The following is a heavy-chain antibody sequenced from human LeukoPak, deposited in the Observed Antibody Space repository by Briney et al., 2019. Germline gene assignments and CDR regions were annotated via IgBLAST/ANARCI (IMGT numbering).Heavy chain of an antibody. CDR1: GDSTSSGDYY. CDR3: AREGVVGATTPFDH. J-gene: IGHJ4*02. Sequence: SETLSLTCTVSGDSTSSGDYYWSWIRQPPGKGREWIGYIYYSGSTYYNPSLKSRVSVSVDTSKNQFSLKLSSVTAADTAVYYCAREGVVGATTPFDHWGQGTLVTVSS. D-gene: IGHD1-26*01. V-gene: IGHV4-30-4*08. CDR2: IYYSGST.